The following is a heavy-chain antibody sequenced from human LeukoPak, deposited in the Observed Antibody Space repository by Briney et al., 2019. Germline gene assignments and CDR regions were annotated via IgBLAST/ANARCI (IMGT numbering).Heavy chain of an antibody. CDR1: GYTFTSYY. CDR2: INPSGGST. V-gene: IGHV1-46*01. CDR3: ARGGYYDSSGYYCARTDS. Sequence: ASVKVSCKASGYTFTSYYMHWVRRAPGQGLEWMGIINPSGGSTSYAQKFQGRVTMTTDTSTSTAYMELSSLRSEDTAVYYCARGGYYDSSGYYCARTDSWGQGTLVTVSS. J-gene: IGHJ4*02. D-gene: IGHD3-22*01.